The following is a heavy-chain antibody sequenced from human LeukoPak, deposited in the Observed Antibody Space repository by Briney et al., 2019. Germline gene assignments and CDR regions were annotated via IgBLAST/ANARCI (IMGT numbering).Heavy chain of an antibody. V-gene: IGHV4-39*07. CDR2: IYSSGNT. Sequence: PSETLSLTCTVSSGSISSSSYYWGWIRQPPGKGLEWIGSIYSSGNTYYNPSLKSRVTISVDTSKNQFSLKLSSVTAADTAVYYCARDHGDPGFLDYWGQGTLVTVSS. CDR1: SGSISSSSYY. CDR3: ARDHGDPGFLDY. D-gene: IGHD4-17*01. J-gene: IGHJ4*02.